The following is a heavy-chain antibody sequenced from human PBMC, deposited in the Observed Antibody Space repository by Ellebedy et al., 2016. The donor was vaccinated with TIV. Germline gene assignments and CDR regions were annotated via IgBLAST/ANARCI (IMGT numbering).Heavy chain of an antibody. Sequence: MPSETLSLTCKVSGASMFSYYWSWIRQSPGKGLEWIGYIYYNGSTHYSPSRKSRVTISVDTSKNQFSLKLTSVTTSDTAVYYCARVFVFCGGGTCFTNWFDPWGQGTLVTVSS. CDR3: ARVFVFCGGGTCFTNWFDP. J-gene: IGHJ5*02. CDR2: IYYNGST. D-gene: IGHD2-15*01. V-gene: IGHV4-59*01. CDR1: GASMFSYY.